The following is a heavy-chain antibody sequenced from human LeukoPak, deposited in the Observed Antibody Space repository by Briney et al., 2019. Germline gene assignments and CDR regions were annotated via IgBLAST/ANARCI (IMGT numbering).Heavy chain of an antibody. Sequence: ASVKVSCKASGYTFTGYYMHWVRQAPGQGLEWIGWINPNNGGTNYAQNFQDRVTMTRDTSISTAYMELGRLTSDDTAVYYCARDQNFHDSGGYYGIDCWGQGTLVTVSS. CDR2: INPNNGGT. CDR3: ARDQNFHDSGGYYGIDC. V-gene: IGHV1-2*02. CDR1: GYTFTGYY. D-gene: IGHD3-22*01. J-gene: IGHJ4*02.